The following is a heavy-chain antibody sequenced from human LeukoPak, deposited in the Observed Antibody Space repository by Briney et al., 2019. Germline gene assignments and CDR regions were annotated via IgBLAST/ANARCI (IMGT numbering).Heavy chain of an antibody. V-gene: IGHV3-48*01. Sequence: GGSLRLSCAASGFTFSSYSMNWVRQAPGKGLEWVSYISSSSSTIYYADSVKGRFTISRDNAKNSLYLQMNSLRAEDTAVYYCARDGVPDYYGSGSYPDYWGQGTLVTVSS. CDR2: ISSSSSTI. CDR3: ARDGVPDYYGSGSYPDY. D-gene: IGHD3-10*01. J-gene: IGHJ4*02. CDR1: GFTFSSYS.